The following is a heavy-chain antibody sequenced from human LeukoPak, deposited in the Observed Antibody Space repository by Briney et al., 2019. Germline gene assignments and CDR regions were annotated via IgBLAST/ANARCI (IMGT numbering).Heavy chain of an antibody. Sequence: PSETLSLTCTVSGGSISSYYWSWIRQPPGKGLEWIGYIYYSGCTNYNPSLKSRVTISVDTSKNQYSLKLSSVTAADTAVYYCARGFDFWSGYYFDYWGQGTLVTVSS. D-gene: IGHD3-3*01. CDR2: IYYSGCT. CDR1: GGSISSYY. J-gene: IGHJ4*02. CDR3: ARGFDFWSGYYFDY. V-gene: IGHV4-59*12.